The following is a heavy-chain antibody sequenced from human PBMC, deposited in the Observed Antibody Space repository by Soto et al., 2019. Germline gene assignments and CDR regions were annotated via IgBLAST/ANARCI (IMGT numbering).Heavy chain of an antibody. V-gene: IGHV4-39*01. CDR1: GASISSRDYY. Sequence: SETLSLTCTVSGASISSRDYYWGWIRKTPGKGLEWIGNIDYNGVTYCNPSLKSRVTVSKDTSKNQFSLKVASVTAADTAIYYCGRVMIGTSRHTDSDYWGQGTQVTVSS. D-gene: IGHD2-8*01. CDR2: IDYNGVT. J-gene: IGHJ4*02. CDR3: GRVMIGTSRHTDSDY.